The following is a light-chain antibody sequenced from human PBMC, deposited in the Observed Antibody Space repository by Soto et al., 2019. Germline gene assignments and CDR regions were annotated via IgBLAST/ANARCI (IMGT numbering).Light chain of an antibody. V-gene: IGLV2-14*03. J-gene: IGLJ1*01. CDR3: GSHTSSNTYV. CDR1: SSDVGGYNY. Sequence: QSVLTQPASVSGSPGQSITIACTGTSSDVGGYNYVSWYQQHPGKAPKLMIYDVTNRPSVVSNRFSGSKSGNTASLTISGLQAEDEADYYCGSHTSSNTYVFGTGTQLTVL. CDR2: DVT.